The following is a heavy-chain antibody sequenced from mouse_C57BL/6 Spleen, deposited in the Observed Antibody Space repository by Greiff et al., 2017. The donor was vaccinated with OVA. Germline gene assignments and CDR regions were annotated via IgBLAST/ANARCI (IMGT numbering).Heavy chain of an antibody. V-gene: IGHV1-22*01. CDR1: GYTFTDYN. CDR2: INPNNGGT. CDR3: AEGADDPWFAY. D-gene: IGHD2-3*01. J-gene: IGHJ3*01. Sequence: VQLKESGPELVKPGASVKMSCKASGYTFTDYNMHWVKQSHGKSLEWIGYINPNNGGTSYNQKFKGKATLTVNKSSSTAYMELRSMTSEDSAVYYGAEGADDPWFAYWGQGTLVTVSA.